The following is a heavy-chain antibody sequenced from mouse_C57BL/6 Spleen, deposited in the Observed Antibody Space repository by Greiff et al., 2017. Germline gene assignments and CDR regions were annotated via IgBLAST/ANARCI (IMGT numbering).Heavy chain of an antibody. CDR3: ARERGDSSGYGGSFGC. CDR1: GYTFTSYW. Sequence: QVQLQQPGAELVRPGTSVKLSCKASGYTFTSYWMHWVKQRPGQGLEWIGVIDPSDSDTNYNQKFKGKATLTVDTSSSTAYMQLSSLASEDAAVYYYARERGDSSGYGGSFGCRGQGATLSVST. J-gene: IGHJ2*01. D-gene: IGHD3-2*02. CDR2: IDPSDSDT. V-gene: IGHV1-59*01.